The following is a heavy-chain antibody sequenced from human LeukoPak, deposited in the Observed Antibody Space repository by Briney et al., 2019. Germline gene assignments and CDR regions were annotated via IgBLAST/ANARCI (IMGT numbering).Heavy chain of an antibody. Sequence: GGSLRLSCAASGFTFSSYSMNWVRQAPGKGLEWVSSISSSSSYIYYADSVKGRFTISRDNAKNSLYLQMNSLRAEDTAVHCCARVSFWSGYALDYWGQGTLVTVSS. CDR1: GFTFSSYS. V-gene: IGHV3-21*01. J-gene: IGHJ4*02. CDR3: ARVSFWSGYALDY. CDR2: ISSSSSYI. D-gene: IGHD3-3*01.